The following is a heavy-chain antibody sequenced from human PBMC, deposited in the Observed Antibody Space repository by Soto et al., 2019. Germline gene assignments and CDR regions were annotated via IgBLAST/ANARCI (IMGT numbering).Heavy chain of an antibody. CDR2: IYYSGST. Sequence: SETLSLTCTVSGGSVSSGSYYWSWIRQPPGKGLEWIGYIYYSGSTNYNPSLKSRVTISVDTSKNQFSLKLSSVTAADTAVYYCARVHPKSYDSSGYYYDSLREVYYFDYWGQGTLVTVSS. D-gene: IGHD3-22*01. CDR3: ARVHPKSYDSSGYYYDSLREVYYFDY. CDR1: GGSVSSGSYY. V-gene: IGHV4-61*01. J-gene: IGHJ4*02.